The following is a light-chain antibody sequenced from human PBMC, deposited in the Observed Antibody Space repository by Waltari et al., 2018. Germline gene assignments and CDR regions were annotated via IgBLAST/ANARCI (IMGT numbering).Light chain of an antibody. CDR2: DAS. CDR3: QQFKI. Sequence: AIQLTQSPSSLSASVGDRVTIACRASQGINSALAWYHLKPGKAPKLLIYDASSLERGVPSRFCGSGSATDFTLTISSLQPEDFATYYCQQFKIFGQGTRLEIK. V-gene: IGKV1-13*02. J-gene: IGKJ5*01. CDR1: QGINSA.